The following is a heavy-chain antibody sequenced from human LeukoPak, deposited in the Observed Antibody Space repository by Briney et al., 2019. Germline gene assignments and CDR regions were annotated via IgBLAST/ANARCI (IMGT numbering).Heavy chain of an antibody. CDR2: INPSGGST. J-gene: IGHJ4*02. V-gene: IGHV1-46*01. Sequence: GASVKVSCKASGYTFTSYYMHWVRQAPGQGLEWMGIINPSGGSTSYAQKFQGRVTMTRDTSTSTVYRELSSLRSEDTAVYYCARGRYCSGGSCYITGDYWGQGTLVTVSS. D-gene: IGHD2-15*01. CDR1: GYTFTSYY. CDR3: ARGRYCSGGSCYITGDY.